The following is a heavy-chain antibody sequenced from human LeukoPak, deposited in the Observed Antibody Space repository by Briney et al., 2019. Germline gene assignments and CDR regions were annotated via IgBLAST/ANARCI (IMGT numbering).Heavy chain of an antibody. CDR1: GYTFTSYG. J-gene: IGHJ4*02. V-gene: IGHV1-18*01. D-gene: IGHD2-21*02. CDR3: ARDDRAYCGGDCSNYYFDY. Sequence: ASVKVSCKASGYTFTSYGISWVRQAPGQGLEWMGWISAYNGNTNYAQKLQGRVTMTTYTSTSTAYKELRSLRSDDTAVYYCARDDRAYCGGDCSNYYFDYWGQGTLVTVSS. CDR2: ISAYNGNT.